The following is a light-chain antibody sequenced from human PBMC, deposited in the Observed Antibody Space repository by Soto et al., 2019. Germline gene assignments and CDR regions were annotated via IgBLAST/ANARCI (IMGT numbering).Light chain of an antibody. CDR1: QSISSY. Sequence: DIHMTQSPGALAASXGGRVTSTXXASQSISSYLNWYQQKPGKAPKLLIYAASSLQSGVPSRFSGSGSGTDFTLTISSLQPEDFATYYCQQSYSTPITFGQGTRLEIK. CDR3: QQSYSTPIT. J-gene: IGKJ5*01. V-gene: IGKV1-39*01. CDR2: AAS.